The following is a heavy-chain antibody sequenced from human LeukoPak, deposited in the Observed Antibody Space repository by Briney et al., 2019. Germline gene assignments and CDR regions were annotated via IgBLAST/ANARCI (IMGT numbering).Heavy chain of an antibody. J-gene: IGHJ4*02. D-gene: IGHD1-26*01. Sequence: GGSLRLSCAASGFTFSSYAMSWVRQAPGKGLEWVSPIIGSDESTFYTDSVKGRFTISRDNPKNMVYLQMNSLRVEDTAVYYCAKDQSGSRAWGQGTLVTVSS. CDR3: AKDQSGSRA. CDR1: GFTFSSYA. V-gene: IGHV3-23*01. CDR2: IIGSDEST.